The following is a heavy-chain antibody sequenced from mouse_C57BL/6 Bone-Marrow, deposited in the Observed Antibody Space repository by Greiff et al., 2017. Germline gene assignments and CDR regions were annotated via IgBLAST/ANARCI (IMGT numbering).Heavy chain of an antibody. J-gene: IGHJ3*01. CDR2: ILPGSGST. CDR1: GYTFTGYW. D-gene: IGHD2-4*01. CDR3: ARCCEYDGAWFAY. V-gene: IGHV1-9*01. Sequence: QVQLQQSGAELMKPGASVKLSCKATGYTFTGYWIAWVKQRPGHGLEWIGEILPGSGSTNYNEKFKGTATCTADKSSNTAYMQRSSLTTENSAIYYCARCCEYDGAWFAYWDQGTLVTVSS.